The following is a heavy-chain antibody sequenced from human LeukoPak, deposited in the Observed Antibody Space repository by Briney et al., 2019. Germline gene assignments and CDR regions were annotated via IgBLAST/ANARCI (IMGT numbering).Heavy chain of an antibody. CDR3: ARDYGYCSGGSCVNFDY. D-gene: IGHD2-15*01. J-gene: IGHJ4*02. CDR1: GFTFSSYS. CDR2: ISSSSSYI. Sequence: PGGSLRLSCAASGFTFSSYSMNWVRQAPGKGLEWVSSISSSSSYIYYADSVKGRFTISRDNAKNSLYLQMHSLRAEDTAVYYCARDYGYCSGGSCVNFDYWGQGTLVTVSS. V-gene: IGHV3-21*01.